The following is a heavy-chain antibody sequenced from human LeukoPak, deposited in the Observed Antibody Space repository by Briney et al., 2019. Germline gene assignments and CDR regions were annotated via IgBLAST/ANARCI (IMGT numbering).Heavy chain of an antibody. V-gene: IGHV4-34*01. CDR2: INHSGST. D-gene: IGHD3-3*01. Sequence: GSLRLSCAASGFTFSSYWMNWARQAPGKGLEWIGEINHSGSTNYNPSLKSRVTISVDTSKNQFSLKLSSVTAADTAVYYCARVRITIFGVVPGAFDIWGQGTMVTVSS. J-gene: IGHJ3*02. CDR1: GFTFSSYW. CDR3: ARVRITIFGVVPGAFDI.